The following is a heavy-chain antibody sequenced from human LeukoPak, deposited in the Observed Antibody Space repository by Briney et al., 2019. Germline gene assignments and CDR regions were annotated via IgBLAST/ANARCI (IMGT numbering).Heavy chain of an antibody. V-gene: IGHV3-7*01. CDR3: ATKGVERSQYYYYMDV. CDR2: IDQNGGET. D-gene: IGHD1-1*01. J-gene: IGHJ6*03. CDR1: GSTLSTYW. Sequence: GGSLRLPCAASGSTLSTYWMTWVRQAPGKGLEWVANIDQNGGETYYVDSVKGRFTISRDNAKNSLYLQMNSLRVDDTAAYYCATKGVERSQYYYYMDVWGNGTRVTVSS.